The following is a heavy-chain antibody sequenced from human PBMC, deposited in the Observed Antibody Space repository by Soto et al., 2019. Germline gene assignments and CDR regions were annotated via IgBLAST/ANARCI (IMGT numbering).Heavy chain of an antibody. CDR2: SRNQANGYST. Sequence: PGGSLRLSCSVSGFTLSDHYIDWVRQAPGKGLEWVGRSRNQANGYSTYYADSVKGRFTISRDNSKNTLYLQMNSLRAEDTAVYYCAKEYYDFWSGYLGGWFDPWGQGTLVTVS. J-gene: IGHJ5*02. D-gene: IGHD3-3*01. CDR1: GFTLSDHY. CDR3: AKEYYDFWSGYLGGWFDP. V-gene: IGHV3-72*01.